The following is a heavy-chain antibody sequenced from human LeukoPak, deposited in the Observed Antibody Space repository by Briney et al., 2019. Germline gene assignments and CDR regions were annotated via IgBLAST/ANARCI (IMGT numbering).Heavy chain of an antibody. CDR1: GYTFTSYD. Sequence: ASVKVSCKASGYTFTSYDINWVRQATGQGLEWMGWMNPNSGNTGYAQKFQGRVTMTRDTSISTAYMELSRLRSDDTAVYYCARDIPLWFGECWFDSWGQGTLVTVSS. D-gene: IGHD3-10*01. CDR2: MNPNSGNT. J-gene: IGHJ5*01. V-gene: IGHV1-8*02. CDR3: ARDIPLWFGECWFDS.